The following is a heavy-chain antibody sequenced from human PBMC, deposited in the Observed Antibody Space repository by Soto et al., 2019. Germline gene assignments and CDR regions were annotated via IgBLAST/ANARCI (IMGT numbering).Heavy chain of an antibody. D-gene: IGHD3-22*01. V-gene: IGHV3-30*18. CDR2: ISYDGNNK. CDR3: AKGGSGNYLTYYYYYGMGV. Sequence: VGSLRLSCAASGFSLSNNGMHWVRQAPGKGLEWVAVISYDGNNKYYADSVKGRFTISRDNSKNTVYLEMNNLRAEDTAMYYCAKGGSGNYLTYYYYYGMGVWGQGTTVTVSS. CDR1: GFSLSNNG. J-gene: IGHJ6*02.